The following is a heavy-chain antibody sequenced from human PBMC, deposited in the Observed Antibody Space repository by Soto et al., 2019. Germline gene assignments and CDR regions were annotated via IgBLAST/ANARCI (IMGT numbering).Heavy chain of an antibody. Sequence: GGTLRLSCEASGFNFGNDAMTWFRQGPWKGLEWVSALSGSATNTYYADSVKGRFTISRDNSKNTMHLQMNSLRVDDTAVYYCTTQFFLSSRKPPEDVWGQGTPVTVSS. J-gene: IGHJ6*02. CDR1: GFNFGNDA. V-gene: IGHV3-23*01. CDR2: LSGSATNT. CDR3: TTQFFLSSRKPPEDV.